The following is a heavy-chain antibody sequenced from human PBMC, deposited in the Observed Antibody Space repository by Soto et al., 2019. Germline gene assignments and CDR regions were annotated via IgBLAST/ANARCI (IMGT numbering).Heavy chain of an antibody. CDR2: ISYDGSNK. V-gene: IGHV3-30*18. CDR1: GFTFSSYG. J-gene: IGHJ6*02. Sequence: QVQLVESGGGVVQPGRSQRLSCAASGFTFSSYGMYWVRQAPGKGLEGVAVISYDGSNKYYADSVKGRFTISRDNSKNTLYLQMNSLRAEDTAVYYCAKDLGKVVRVYYYYGMDVWGQGTTVTVSS. D-gene: IGHD3-10*01. CDR3: AKDLGKVVRVYYYYGMDV.